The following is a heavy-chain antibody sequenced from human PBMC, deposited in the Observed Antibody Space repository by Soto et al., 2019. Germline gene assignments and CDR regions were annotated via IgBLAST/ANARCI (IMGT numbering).Heavy chain of an antibody. CDR3: AKDRRITMVRGVHYYYYYGMDV. V-gene: IGHV3-23*01. CDR1: GFTFSSYA. D-gene: IGHD3-10*01. Sequence: HPGGSLRLSCAASGFTFSSYAMSWVRQAPGKGLEWVSAISGSGGSTYYADSVRGRFTISRDNSKNTLYLQMSSLRAEDTAVYYCAKDRRITMVRGVHYYYYYGMDVWGQGTTVTV. CDR2: ISGSGGST. J-gene: IGHJ6*02.